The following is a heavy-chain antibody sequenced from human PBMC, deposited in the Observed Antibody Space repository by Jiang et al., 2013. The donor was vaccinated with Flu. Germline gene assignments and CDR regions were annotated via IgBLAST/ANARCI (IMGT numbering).Heavy chain of an antibody. V-gene: IGHV7-4-1*02. D-gene: IGHD6-13*01. J-gene: IGHJ4*02. CDR2: INTITGT. CDR1: GYTFTQYP. Sequence: KASGYTFTQYPMSWVRQAPGQGLEWMGYINTITGTQPTPRPSQDDLSFPLDIPVTTAYLEITSLKAEDTGMYFCTTLQPRIAAPEFWGQGALVTVSS. CDR3: TTLQPRIAAPEF.